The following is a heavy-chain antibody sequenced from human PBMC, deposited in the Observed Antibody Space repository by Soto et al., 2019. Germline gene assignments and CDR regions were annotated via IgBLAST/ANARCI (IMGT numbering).Heavy chain of an antibody. Sequence: QVQLVESGGGVVQPGRSLRLSCAASGCTFSNYGMHWVSQSPGKGLEWVAVISYHGSDKYYADFVNGRFTISRDNSKNSLYLQMDSLRAEDTAVDYCAKDHLTTTVTTVGYWGQGTLVTVSS. D-gene: IGHD4-17*01. CDR1: GCTFSNYG. V-gene: IGHV3-30*18. J-gene: IGHJ4*02. CDR2: ISYHGSDK. CDR3: AKDHLTTTVTTVGY.